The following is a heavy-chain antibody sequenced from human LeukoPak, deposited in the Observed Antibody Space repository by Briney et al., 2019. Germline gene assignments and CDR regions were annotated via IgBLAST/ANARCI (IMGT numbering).Heavy chain of an antibody. CDR2: INPNSGGT. CDR3: ARDRIAVAGTVRNAFDI. J-gene: IGHJ3*02. CDR1: GYTFTGYY. V-gene: IGHV1-2*02. D-gene: IGHD6-19*01. Sequence: GASVKVSCKASGYTFTGYYMHWVRQAPGQGLEWMGWINPNSGGTNYAQKFQGRVTMTRDTSISTAYMELSRLRSDDTAVYYCARDRIAVAGTVRNAFDIWGQGTMVTVSS.